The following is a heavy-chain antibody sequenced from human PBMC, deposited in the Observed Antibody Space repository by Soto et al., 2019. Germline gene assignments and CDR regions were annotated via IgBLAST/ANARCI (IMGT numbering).Heavy chain of an antibody. CDR2: ISTTGNT. D-gene: IGHD1-7*01. CDR1: GDTITSFS. CDR3: EGESGENWSYEAY. V-gene: IGHV4-4*07. Sequence: SETLSLTCTVSGDTITSFSWNWIRQSAGKGLEWIGRISTTGNTHYNPSLESRVTMSLDTSKNQFSLKLTSATAADTAVYYCEGESGENWSYEAYWGQGTLVTVSS. J-gene: IGHJ4*02.